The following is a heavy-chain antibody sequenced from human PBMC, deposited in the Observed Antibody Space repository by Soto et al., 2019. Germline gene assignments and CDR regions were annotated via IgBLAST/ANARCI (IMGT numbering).Heavy chain of an antibody. J-gene: IGHJ4*02. D-gene: IGHD6-6*01. Sequence: PSETLSLTCAVYGGSFSGYYWSWIRQPPGKGLEWIGEINHSGSTNYNPSLKSRVTISVDTSKNQFSLKLSSVTAADTAVYYCARGGEHVRRGEYSSSSPDYWGQGTLVTVSS. V-gene: IGHV4-34*01. CDR3: ARGGEHVRRGEYSSSSPDY. CDR2: INHSGST. CDR1: GGSFSGYY.